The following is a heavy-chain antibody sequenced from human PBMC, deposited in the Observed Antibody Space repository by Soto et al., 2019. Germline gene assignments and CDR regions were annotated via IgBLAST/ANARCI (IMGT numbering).Heavy chain of an antibody. CDR2: ISSSSSYI. CDR1: GFTCSSYS. Sequence: EVQLVESGGGLVKPGGSLRLSCAASGFTCSSYSMNWVRQAPGKGLEWVSSISSSSSYIYYADSVKGRFTISRDNAKNSLYLQMNSLRAEDTAAYYCAPAAAGILPDDYWGQGTLVTVSS. J-gene: IGHJ4*02. V-gene: IGHV3-21*01. D-gene: IGHD6-13*01. CDR3: APAAAGILPDDY.